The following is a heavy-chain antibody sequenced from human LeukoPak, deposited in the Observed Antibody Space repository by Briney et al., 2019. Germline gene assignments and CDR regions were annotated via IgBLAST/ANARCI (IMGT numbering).Heavy chain of an antibody. CDR3: ASGYCSSTSCTSVGWFDP. D-gene: IGHD2-2*01. CDR1: GGSFSGYY. CDR2: INHSGST. V-gene: IGHV4-34*01. J-gene: IGHJ5*02. Sequence: MPSETLSLTCAVYGGSFSGYYWSWIRQPPGKGLEWIGEINHSGSTNYNPSLKSRVTISVDTSKNQFSLKLSSVTAADTAVYYCASGYCSSTSCTSVGWFDPWGQGTLVTVSS.